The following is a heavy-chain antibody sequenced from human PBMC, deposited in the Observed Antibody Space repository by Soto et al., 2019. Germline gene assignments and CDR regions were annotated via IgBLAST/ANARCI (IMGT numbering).Heavy chain of an antibody. Sequence: PVGSLRISCAASGFTFSSYSMNWVRQAPGKGLEWVSSISSSSSYIYYADSVKGRFTISRDNAKNSLYLQMNSLRAEDTAVYYCARDPTVDTAMAHYYYGMDVWGQGTTVTVSS. V-gene: IGHV3-21*01. CDR2: ISSSSSYI. J-gene: IGHJ6*02. D-gene: IGHD5-18*01. CDR1: GFTFSSYS. CDR3: ARDPTVDTAMAHYYYGMDV.